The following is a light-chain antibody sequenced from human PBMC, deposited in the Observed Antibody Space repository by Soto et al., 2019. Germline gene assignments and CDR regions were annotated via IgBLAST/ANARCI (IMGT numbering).Light chain of an antibody. CDR3: QQYNGWPRT. V-gene: IGKV3-15*01. J-gene: IGKJ1*01. CDR2: GAS. CDR1: QSVSSN. Sequence: IGLTQSPGTLSLSPGERATLSCRASQSVSSNLAWYQQKPGQAPRLLIYGASTRATGIPARFSGSGSGTEFTLTISSLQSEDFAVYYCQQYNGWPRTFGQGTKVDIK.